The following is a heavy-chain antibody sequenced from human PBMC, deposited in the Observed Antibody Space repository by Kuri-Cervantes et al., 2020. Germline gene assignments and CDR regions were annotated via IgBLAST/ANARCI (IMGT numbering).Heavy chain of an antibody. CDR3: AKGDNAVYYYYMDV. J-gene: IGHJ6*03. D-gene: IGHD2-8*01. CDR1: GFTFDDYA. CDR2: ISWNSGSI. Sequence: SLKISCAVSGFTFDDYAMHWVRQAPGKGLEWVSGISWNSGSIGYADSVKGRFTISRDNAKNSLYLQMNSLRAEDTALYYCAKGDNAVYYYYMDVWGKGTTVTVSS. V-gene: IGHV3-9*01.